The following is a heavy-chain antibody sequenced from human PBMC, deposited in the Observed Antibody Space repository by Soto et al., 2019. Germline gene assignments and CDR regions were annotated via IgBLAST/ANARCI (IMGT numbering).Heavy chain of an antibody. CDR2: TTDTDGDR. D-gene: IGHD3-10*01. V-gene: IGHV3-23*01. CDR1: GXTFRSRS. Sequence: GSLRLSCVASGXTFRSRSMSWVRRAPGEGLQLVSVTTDTDGDRKYADYVRCLFTISRDKSKNTPYLQMSSLRAEESALYYFARGSRDSYPGSRIFALWGRGTRGPVSS. CDR3: ARGSRDSYPGSRIFAL. J-gene: IGHJ1*01.